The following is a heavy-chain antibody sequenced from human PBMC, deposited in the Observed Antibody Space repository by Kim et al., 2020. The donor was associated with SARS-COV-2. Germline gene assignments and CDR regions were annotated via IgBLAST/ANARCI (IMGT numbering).Heavy chain of an antibody. CDR2: ISYDGSNK. CDR3: ARDGLYYYDSSGYFFDY. V-gene: IGHV3-30*04. J-gene: IGHJ4*01. D-gene: IGHD3-22*01. Sequence: GGSLRLSCAASGFTFSSYAMHWVRQAPGKGLEWVAVISYDGSNKYYADSVKGRFTISRDNSKNTLYLQMNSLRAEDTAVYYCARDGLYYYDSSGYFFDY. CDR1: GFTFSSYA.